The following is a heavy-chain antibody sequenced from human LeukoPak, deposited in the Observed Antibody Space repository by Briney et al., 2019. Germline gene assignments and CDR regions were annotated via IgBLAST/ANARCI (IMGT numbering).Heavy chain of an antibody. CDR2: IKEDGSEK. Sequence: GGSLRLSCAASGFTFNRYWMSWVRQAPGKGLEWVATIKEDGSEKYNVDSVKGRFTISRDTAKNSLYLQMNSLRAEDTAVYYRARELIYDNVWGNPTYYFDSWGQGNLVTVSS. CDR3: ARELIYDNVWGNPTYYFDS. D-gene: IGHD3-16*01. V-gene: IGHV3-7*01. J-gene: IGHJ4*02. CDR1: GFTFNRYW.